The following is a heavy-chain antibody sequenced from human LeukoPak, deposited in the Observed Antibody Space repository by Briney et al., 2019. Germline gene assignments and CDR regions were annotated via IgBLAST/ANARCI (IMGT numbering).Heavy chain of an antibody. J-gene: IGHJ4*02. CDR3: ARGTHLEWYGYFDA. V-gene: IGHV3-21*01. Sequence: PGGSLRLSCEASGFTFSDYSVNWVRQAPGKGLEWVSSISSRSTYIYYADSVKGRFTISRDNAKNSLYLQMNSLRAEDTAVYYCARGTHLEWYGYFDAWGQGTLVTVSS. CDR2: ISSRSTYI. D-gene: IGHD3-3*01. CDR1: GFTFSDYS.